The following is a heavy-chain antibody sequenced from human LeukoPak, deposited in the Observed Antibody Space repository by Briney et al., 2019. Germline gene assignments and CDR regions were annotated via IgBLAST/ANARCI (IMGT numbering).Heavy chain of an antibody. CDR1: GGSFSGYY. D-gene: IGHD2-15*01. Sequence: TSETLSLTCAVYGGSFSGYYWSWIRQPPGKGLEWIGYIYYSGSTNYNPSLKSRVTISVDTSKNQFSLKLSSVTAADTAVYYCARDQPQYGGRLGWFDPWGQGTLVTVSS. J-gene: IGHJ5*02. CDR2: IYYSGST. CDR3: ARDQPQYGGRLGWFDP. V-gene: IGHV4-59*01.